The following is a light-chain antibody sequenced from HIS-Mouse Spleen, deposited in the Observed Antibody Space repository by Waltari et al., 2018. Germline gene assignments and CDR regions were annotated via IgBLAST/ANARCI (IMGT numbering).Light chain of an antibody. CDR1: SLRSYY. CDR2: GKN. Sequence: SSELTQDPAVSVALGQTVRITCQGDSLRSYYAIWYQQKPGQAPVLVIYGKNNRTSGIPDRFSGSSSGNTASLTITGAQAEDEADYYCNSRDSSGNHVVFGGGTKLTVL. V-gene: IGLV3-19*01. CDR3: NSRDSSGNHVV. J-gene: IGLJ2*01.